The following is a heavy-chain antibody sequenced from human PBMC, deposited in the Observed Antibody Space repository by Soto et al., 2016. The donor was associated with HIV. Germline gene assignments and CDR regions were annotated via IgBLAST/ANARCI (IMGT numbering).Heavy chain of an antibody. Sequence: QVQLVQSGAEMKKPGASVRVSCKASGYTFTAYYIHWVRQAPGQGLEWMGWINPNSGGTNYAQKFQDRVTMTRDTSISTAYMELSRLRSDDTAVYFCARVMVRGVDFDYWGQGTLVTVSS. V-gene: IGHV1-2*02. CDR1: GYTFTAYY. CDR3: ARVMVRGVDFDY. J-gene: IGHJ4*02. CDR2: INPNSGGT. D-gene: IGHD3-10*01.